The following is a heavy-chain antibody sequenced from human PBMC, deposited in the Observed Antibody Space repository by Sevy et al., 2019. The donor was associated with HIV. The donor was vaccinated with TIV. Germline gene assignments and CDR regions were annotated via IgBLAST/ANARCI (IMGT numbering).Heavy chain of an antibody. CDR3: ASEGSSSSNY. CDR2: IWYDGSNK. D-gene: IGHD6-6*01. V-gene: IGHV3-33*08. J-gene: IGHJ4*02. Sequence: GGSLRLSCAASGFTFSSYGMHWVRQAPGKGLEWVAVIWYDGSNKYYADSVNGRFTISRDNSKNTLYLQMNSLRAEDTAVYYCASEGSSSSNYWGQGTLVTVSS. CDR1: GFTFSSYG.